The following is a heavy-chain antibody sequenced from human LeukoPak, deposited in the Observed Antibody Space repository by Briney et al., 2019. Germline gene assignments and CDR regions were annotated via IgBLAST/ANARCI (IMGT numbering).Heavy chain of an antibody. D-gene: IGHD2-2*01. Sequence: PSETLSLTCTVSGGSISSYYWSWIRQPPGKGLEWIGYIYYSGSTNYNPSLKSRVTMSVDTSKNQFSLKLSSVTAADTAVYYCARESGVVVPAAPRSNYYYMDVWGKGTTVTVSS. CDR1: GGSISSYY. V-gene: IGHV4-59*12. CDR2: IYYSGST. CDR3: ARESGVVVPAAPRSNYYYMDV. J-gene: IGHJ6*03.